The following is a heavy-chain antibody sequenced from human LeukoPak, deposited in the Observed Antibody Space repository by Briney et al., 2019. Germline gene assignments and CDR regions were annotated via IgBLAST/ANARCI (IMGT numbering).Heavy chain of an antibody. CDR2: ISGSGGST. J-gene: IGHJ4*02. CDR3: ARRRENYGDFAY. Sequence: GGSLRLSCAASGFTFSSYAMSWVRQAPGKGLEWVSAISGSGGSTYYADSVKGRFTISRDNSKNTLYLHMNSLRAEDTGVYYCARRRENYGDFAYWGQGTLVTVSS. CDR1: GFTFSSYA. V-gene: IGHV3-23*01. D-gene: IGHD3-10*01.